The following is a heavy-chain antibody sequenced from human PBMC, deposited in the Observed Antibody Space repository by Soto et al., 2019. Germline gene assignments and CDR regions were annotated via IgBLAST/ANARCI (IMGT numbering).Heavy chain of an antibody. J-gene: IGHJ5*02. Sequence: LQLQESGSGLVKPSQTLSLTCAVSSGSISSGGYSWSWIRQPPGKGLEWVGYIYHSGSTYYNPSLKSRVTISVDRSKNQFSLKLSSVTAADTAVYYCARVRSGYWFDPWGQGTLVTVSS. CDR3: ARVRSGYWFDP. D-gene: IGHD6-25*01. CDR2: IYHSGST. CDR1: SGSISSGGYS. V-gene: IGHV4-30-2*01.